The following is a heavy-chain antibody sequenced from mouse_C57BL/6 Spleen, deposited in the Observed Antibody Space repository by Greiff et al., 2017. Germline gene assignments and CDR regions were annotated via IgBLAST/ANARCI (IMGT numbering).Heavy chain of an antibody. CDR3: ARSGDGYFFCDY. CDR1: GYSFTGYY. J-gene: IGHJ2*01. Sequence: VQLQQSGPELVKPGASVKISCKASGYSFTGYYMNWVKQSPEKSLEWIGEINPSTGGTTYNQKFKAKATLTVDKSSSTAYMQLKSLTSEDSAVYYCARSGDGYFFCDYWGQGTTLTVSS. CDR2: INPSTGGT. D-gene: IGHD2-3*01. V-gene: IGHV1-42*01.